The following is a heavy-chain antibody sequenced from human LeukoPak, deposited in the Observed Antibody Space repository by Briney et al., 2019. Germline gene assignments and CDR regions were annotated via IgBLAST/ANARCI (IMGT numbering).Heavy chain of an antibody. D-gene: IGHD1-7*01. CDR2: IKEDGSEK. J-gene: IGHJ6*02. Sequence: GGSLRLSCAASGFTFSSHWMSWVRQAPGKGLEWVANIKEDGSEKYYVDSVKGRFTISRDNAKNSLYLQMNSLRAEDTAVYYCARDVYLELRYYYYGMDVWGQGTTVTVSS. CDR1: GFTFSSHW. CDR3: ARDVYLELRYYYYGMDV. V-gene: IGHV3-7*01.